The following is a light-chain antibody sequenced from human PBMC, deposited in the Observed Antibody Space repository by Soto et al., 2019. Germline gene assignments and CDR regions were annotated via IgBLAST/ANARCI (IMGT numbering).Light chain of an antibody. J-gene: IGKJ4*01. CDR1: QSISSY. CDR2: AAS. V-gene: IGKV1-39*01. CDR3: QQSYSTPLT. Sequence: DIQMTQSSPSLSASVGDRVTITCRASQSISSYLNWYQQKPGKAPKLLIYAASSLQSGVPSRFSGSGSGTDFTLTISSLQPEDFATYYCQQSYSTPLTFGGGTKVDIK.